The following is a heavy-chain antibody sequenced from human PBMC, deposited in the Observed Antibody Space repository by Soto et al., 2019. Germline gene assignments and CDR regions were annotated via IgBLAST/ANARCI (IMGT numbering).Heavy chain of an antibody. CDR2: INHSGST. V-gene: IGHV4-34*01. Sequence: QVQLQQWGAGLLKPSETLSLTCAVYGGSFSGYYWSWIRQPPGKGLEWIGEINHSGSTNYNPSLKSRVTISVDTSKNQFSLKLSSVTAADTAVYYCARGGRRITIFGVVIMWRFDPWGQGSLVTVSS. D-gene: IGHD3-3*01. CDR3: ARGGRRITIFGVVIMWRFDP. J-gene: IGHJ5*02. CDR1: GGSFSGYY.